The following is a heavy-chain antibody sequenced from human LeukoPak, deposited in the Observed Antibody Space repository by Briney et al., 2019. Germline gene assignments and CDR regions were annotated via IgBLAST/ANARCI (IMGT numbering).Heavy chain of an antibody. V-gene: IGHV4-59*01. Sequence: SETLSLTCTVSGGSISSYYWSWIRQPPGKGLEWIGYIYYSGTTNYNPSLKSRVTISVDTSKNQFSLKLNSVTAADTAVYYCAGASWSGYFDYWGQGTLVTVSS. CDR2: IYYSGTT. D-gene: IGHD3-3*01. CDR3: AGASWSGYFDY. CDR1: GGSISSYY. J-gene: IGHJ4*02.